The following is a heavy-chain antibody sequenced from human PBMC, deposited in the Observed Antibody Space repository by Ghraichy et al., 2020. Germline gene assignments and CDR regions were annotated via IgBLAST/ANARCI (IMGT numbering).Heavy chain of an antibody. V-gene: IGHV3-66*02. Sequence: GESLNISCAASGFTVSSNYMSWVRQAPGKGLEWVSVIYSGGSTYYADSVKGRFTISRDNSKNTLYLQMNSLRAEDTAVYYCARGGYLAAAGYFDYWGQGTLVTVSS. CDR3: ARGGYLAAAGYFDY. CDR2: IYSGGST. J-gene: IGHJ4*02. CDR1: GFTVSSNY. D-gene: IGHD6-13*01.